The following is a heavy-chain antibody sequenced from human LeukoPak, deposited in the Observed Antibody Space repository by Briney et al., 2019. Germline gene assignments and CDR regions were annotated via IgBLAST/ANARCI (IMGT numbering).Heavy chain of an antibody. V-gene: IGHV3-30-3*01. J-gene: IGHJ3*02. CDR3: ARDPLRERRIDAFDI. D-gene: IGHD1-26*01. Sequence: PGRSLRLSCAASGFAFSSYAMHWVRQAPGKGLEWVAVISYGGSNKYYADSVKGRFTISRDNSKNTLYLQMNSLRAEDTAVYYCARDPLRERRIDAFDIWGQGTMVTVSS. CDR2: ISYGGSNK. CDR1: GFAFSSYA.